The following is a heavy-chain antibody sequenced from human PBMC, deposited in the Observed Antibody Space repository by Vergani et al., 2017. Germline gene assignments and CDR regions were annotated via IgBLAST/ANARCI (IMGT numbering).Heavy chain of an antibody. V-gene: IGHV3-9*01. Sequence: EVQLVESGGGLVQPGRSLRLSCAASGFTFDDYAMHWVRQAPGKGLEWVSGISWNSGSIGYADSVKGRFTISRDNSKNTLYLQMNSLRAEDTAVYYCAVVYAIVPGMDVWGQGTTVTVSS. D-gene: IGHD2-8*02. CDR2: ISWNSGSI. J-gene: IGHJ6*02. CDR3: AVVYAIVPGMDV. CDR1: GFTFDDYA.